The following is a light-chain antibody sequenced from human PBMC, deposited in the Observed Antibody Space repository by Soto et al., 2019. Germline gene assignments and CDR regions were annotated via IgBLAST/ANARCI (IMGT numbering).Light chain of an antibody. J-gene: IGKJ4*01. Sequence: DIQMTQSPSTLSASVVDRVTITCRARQSISSWLAWYQQKPGKAPKLLIYDASSLESGVPSRFSGSGSGTEFTLTISSLQPDDFETYYCQQYNSYSLTFGGGTKVEIK. CDR2: DAS. CDR1: QSISSW. CDR3: QQYNSYSLT. V-gene: IGKV1-5*01.